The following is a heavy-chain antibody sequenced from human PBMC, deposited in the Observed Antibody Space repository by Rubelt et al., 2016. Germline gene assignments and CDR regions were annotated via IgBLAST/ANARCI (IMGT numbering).Heavy chain of an antibody. V-gene: IGHV1-18*01. J-gene: IGHJ4*02. Sequence: QVQLVQSGAEVKKPGSSVKVSCKASGGTFSSYGISWVRQAPGQGLEWMGWISAYNGNTNYAQKLQGRVTMTTDTSTSTAYMELRSLRSDDTAVYYCAREGDYDFWSGYYGDEFDYWGQGTLVTVSS. CDR3: AREGDYDFWSGYYGDEFDY. D-gene: IGHD3-3*01. CDR2: ISAYNGNT. CDR1: GGTFSSYG.